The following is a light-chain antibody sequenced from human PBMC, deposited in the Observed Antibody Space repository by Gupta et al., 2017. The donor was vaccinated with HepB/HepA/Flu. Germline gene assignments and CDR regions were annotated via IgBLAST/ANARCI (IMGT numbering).Light chain of an antibody. CDR2: RDN. V-gene: IGLV1-40*01. CDR3: QSYDNSLKNSV. J-gene: IGLJ2*01. Sequence: QSVLTQPPSVSGAPGQTVNISCTGSSSNIGSGYEVYWYQQLPGAAPKLLLSRDNNRPSGVPDRFSGSRSGTSASLAITGLQAEDEADYYCQSYDNSLKNSVFGGGTKVTVL. CDR1: SSNIGSGYE.